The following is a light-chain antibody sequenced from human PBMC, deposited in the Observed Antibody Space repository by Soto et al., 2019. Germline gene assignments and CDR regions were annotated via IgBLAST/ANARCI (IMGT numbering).Light chain of an antibody. Sequence: QSVLTQPPSVSGAPGRRVTISCTGSTSNIGAGYDVHWYQQVPATAPKLLIYGDGKRPSGVPDRFSNSKSATSASLAITGLQAEDEADYYCQSYDTSLSTWVFGGGTKLTVL. CDR2: GDG. J-gene: IGLJ3*02. CDR3: QSYDTSLSTWV. CDR1: TSNIGAGYD. V-gene: IGLV1-40*01.